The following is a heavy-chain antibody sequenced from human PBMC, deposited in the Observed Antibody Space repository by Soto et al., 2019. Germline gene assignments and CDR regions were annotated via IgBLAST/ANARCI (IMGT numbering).Heavy chain of an antibody. CDR2: ISSSSSYI. J-gene: IGHJ3*02. V-gene: IGHV3-21*01. D-gene: IGHD3-10*01. Sequence: PGGSLRLSCAASGFTFSSYSMNWVRQAPGKGLEWVSSISSSSSYIYYADSVKGRFTISRDNAKNSLYLQMNSLRAKDTAVYYCARVPHFYGSAAFDIWGQGTMVTVSS. CDR1: GFTFSSYS. CDR3: ARVPHFYGSAAFDI.